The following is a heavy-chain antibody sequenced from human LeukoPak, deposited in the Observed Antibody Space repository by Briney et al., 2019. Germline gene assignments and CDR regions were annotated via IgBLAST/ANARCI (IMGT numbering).Heavy chain of an antibody. CDR3: ARRGYSNELNY. CDR2: INHSGST. V-gene: IGHV4-34*01. CDR1: GGSFSGYY. D-gene: IGHD5-18*01. J-gene: IGHJ4*02. Sequence: SETLSLTCAVYGGSFSGYYWSWIRQPPGKGLEWIGEINHSGSTNYNPSLKSRVTISVDTSKNQFSLKLTSVTAADTAVYYCARRGYSNELNYWGQGTLVTVSS.